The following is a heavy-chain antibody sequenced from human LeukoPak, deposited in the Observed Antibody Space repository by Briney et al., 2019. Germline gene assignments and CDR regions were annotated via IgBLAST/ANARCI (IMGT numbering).Heavy chain of an antibody. J-gene: IGHJ4*02. D-gene: IGHD5-18*01. Sequence: SVKVSCKASGGTFSSYAISWVRQAPGQGLEWMGGIIPIFGTANYAQKFQGRVTITADESTSTAYMELSSLRSEDTAVYYCASSVDTAMVTGRTMGDYWGQGTLVTVSS. CDR1: GGTFSSYA. V-gene: IGHV1-69*13. CDR3: ASSVDTAMVTGRTMGDY. CDR2: IIPIFGTA.